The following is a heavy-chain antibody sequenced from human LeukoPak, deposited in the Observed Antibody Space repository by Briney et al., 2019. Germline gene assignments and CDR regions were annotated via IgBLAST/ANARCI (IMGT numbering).Heavy chain of an antibody. D-gene: IGHD1-26*01. CDR2: IRSNGSFI. CDR3: ARDGGGMVGALYYFDS. V-gene: IGHV3-21*05. CDR1: GFTFSSFT. Sequence: GGSLRLSCVASGFTFSSFTMNWVRPAPGKGLAWVSYIRSNGSFIYYADSVKGRFPISRDNAKNSLYLQMNSLRAEDTAVYYCARDGGGMVGALYYFDSWGQGTLVTVSS. J-gene: IGHJ4*02.